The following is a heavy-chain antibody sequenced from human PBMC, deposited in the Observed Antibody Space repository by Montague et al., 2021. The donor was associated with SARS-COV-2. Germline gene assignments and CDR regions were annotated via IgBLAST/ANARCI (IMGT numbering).Heavy chain of an antibody. J-gene: IGHJ6*02. V-gene: IGHV3-30*18. CDR1: GFSFNDYG. Sequence: SLRLSCAGSGFSFNDYGMHWVRQAPGKGLEWVAVISYEGGNKYHADSVRGRFTISRDDSKNTLYLQMNSLRPEDTAVYYCAKDRVLLHYGMDVWGQGTTVTVSS. CDR3: AKDRVLLHYGMDV. CDR2: ISYEGGNK.